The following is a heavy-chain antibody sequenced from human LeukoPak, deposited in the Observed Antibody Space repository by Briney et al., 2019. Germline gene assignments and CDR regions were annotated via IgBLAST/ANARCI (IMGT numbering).Heavy chain of an antibody. V-gene: IGHV4-39*01. D-gene: IGHD3-22*01. J-gene: IGHJ3*02. Sequence: SETLSLTCTVSGGSISSSSYYWGWIRQPPGKGLEWIGSIYYSGSTYYNPSLKSRVTISVDTSKNQFSLKLSSVTAADTAVYYCARPLDSSGSPRPNDAFDIWGQGTMVTVSS. CDR2: IYYSGST. CDR3: ARPLDSSGSPRPNDAFDI. CDR1: GGSISSSSYY.